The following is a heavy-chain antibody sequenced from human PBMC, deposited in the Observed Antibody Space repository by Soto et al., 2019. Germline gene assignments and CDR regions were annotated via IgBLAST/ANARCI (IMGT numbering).Heavy chain of an antibody. D-gene: IGHD3-16*01. V-gene: IGHV3-11*01. CDR2: ISNSGRIT. CDR1: GFIFSDYY. J-gene: IGHJ4*02. CDR3: ARDHGGVGLTLEY. Sequence: QVHLEESGGGLVKPGGSLRLSCTASGFIFSDYYMSWIRQAPGKGREWVSDISNSGRITHHADSVEGRFTISRDDTKDSLYVQMNSLRPEDSAIYYCARDHGGVGLTLEYGGQGTLVSVSS.